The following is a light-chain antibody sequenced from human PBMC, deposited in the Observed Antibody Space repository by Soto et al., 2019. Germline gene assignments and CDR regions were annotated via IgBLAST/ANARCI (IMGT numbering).Light chain of an antibody. J-gene: IGLJ1*01. CDR3: SSYTSSSTYV. CDR1: SSDVGAYNY. Sequence: QSALTQPASVYGSPGQSIAISCTGTSSDVGAYNYVSWYPQHPGKAPKLMIYDVSNRPSGVSNRFSGSKSDNTASLTISGLQAEDEDDYYCSSYTSSSTYVFGSGTKLTVL. V-gene: IGLV2-14*01. CDR2: DVS.